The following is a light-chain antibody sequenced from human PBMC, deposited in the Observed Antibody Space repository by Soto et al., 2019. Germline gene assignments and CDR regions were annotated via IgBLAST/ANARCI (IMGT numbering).Light chain of an antibody. CDR2: GAS. CDR1: QSVSSSY. Sequence: EIVLTQSPGTLSLSPRDRATLSCRASQSVSSSYLAWYQQKPVQAPRLLIYGASSRATVIPDRFSGSGSGTDFTLTISRLEPEDFAVYYCQQYGSSPFTFGPGTKVDIK. V-gene: IGKV3-20*01. J-gene: IGKJ3*01. CDR3: QQYGSSPFT.